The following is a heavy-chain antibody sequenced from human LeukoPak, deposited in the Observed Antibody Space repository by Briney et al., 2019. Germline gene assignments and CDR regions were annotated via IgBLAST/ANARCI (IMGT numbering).Heavy chain of an antibody. V-gene: IGHV1-8*01. D-gene: IGHD5-24*01. CDR3: ARGKEEMATIDY. J-gene: IGHJ4*02. CDR1: GYTFTNYD. CDR2: MNPRSGNT. Sequence: ASVKVSCKASGYTFTNYDINWVRQATGQGLEWMAWMNPRSGNTGYAQKFQGRVTMTRNTSITTAYTELSSLTSEDTAVYYCARGKEEMATIDYWGQGTLVTVSS.